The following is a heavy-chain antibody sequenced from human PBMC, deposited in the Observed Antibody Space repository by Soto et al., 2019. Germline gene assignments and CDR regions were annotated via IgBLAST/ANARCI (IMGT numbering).Heavy chain of an antibody. CDR3: ARQGGHTRWFAP. J-gene: IGHJ5*02. CDR1: GYIFTSYG. V-gene: IGHV1-18*01. Sequence: QAQLVQSGAEVKKPGASVKVSCRASGYIFTSYGIRWVRQAPGQGLEWMGWISGYNGATKYAQKFQGRVTMTIDTPTTTAHRELRTLTSDDRAVYYWARQGGHTRWFAPWGQGALVPVAS. D-gene: IGHD3-16*01. CDR2: ISGYNGAT.